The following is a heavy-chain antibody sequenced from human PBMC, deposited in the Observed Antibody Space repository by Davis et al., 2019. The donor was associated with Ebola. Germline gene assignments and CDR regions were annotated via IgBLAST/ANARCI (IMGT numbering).Heavy chain of an antibody. D-gene: IGHD3-16*01. V-gene: IGHV4-30-4*08. Sequence: PSETLSLTCTVSGGSISSGDYYWSWIRQPPGKGLEWIGYIYYSGSTYYNPSLKSRVTISVDTSKNQFSLKLSSVTAADTAVYYCARVGGPYYYYYMDVWGKGTTVTVSS. J-gene: IGHJ6*03. CDR3: ARVGGPYYYYYMDV. CDR1: GGSISSGDYY. CDR2: IYYSGST.